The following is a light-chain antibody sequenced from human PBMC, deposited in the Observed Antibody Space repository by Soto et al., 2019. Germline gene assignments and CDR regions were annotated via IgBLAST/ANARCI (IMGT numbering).Light chain of an antibody. J-gene: IGLJ2*01. V-gene: IGLV2-23*02. CDR1: SSDVGSYNL. CDR2: EVS. Sequence: QSALTQPASVSGSPGQSITISCIGTSSDVGSYNLVSWYQQHPGKAPKVLIYEVSERPSGVSNRFSGSKSGNTASLTISGLQAEDEAEYYCCSYAGSSTHVLFGGGTKLTVL. CDR3: CSYAGSSTHVL.